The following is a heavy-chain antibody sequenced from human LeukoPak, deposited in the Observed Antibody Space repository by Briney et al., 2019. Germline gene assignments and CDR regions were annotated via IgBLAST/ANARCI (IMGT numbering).Heavy chain of an antibody. J-gene: IGHJ4*02. Sequence: PGGSLRLSCAASGFTVGSNYMSWVRQPPGKGLEWVSSIFPSGGEIHYADSVRGRFTISRDNSKSILSLQMNSLIAEDTAIYYCATYRQVLLPFESWGQGTLVTVSS. CDR1: GFTVGSNY. V-gene: IGHV3-53*01. CDR3: ATYRQVLLPFES. CDR2: IFPSGGEI. D-gene: IGHD5-18*01.